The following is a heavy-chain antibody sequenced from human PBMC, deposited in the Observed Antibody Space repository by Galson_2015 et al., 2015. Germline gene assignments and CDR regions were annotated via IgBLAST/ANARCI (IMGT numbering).Heavy chain of an antibody. CDR1: GFTFSSYA. CDR2: ISYDGSNK. V-gene: IGHV3-30-3*01. D-gene: IGHD6-13*01. CDR3: ARCLVGWLDSWLYYYYYGMDV. Sequence: SLRLSCAASGFTFSSYAMHWVRQAPGKGLEWVAVISYDGSNKYYADSVKGRFTISRDNSKNALYLQMNSLRAEDTAVYYCARCLVGWLDSWLYYYYYGMDVWGQGTTVTVSS. J-gene: IGHJ6*02.